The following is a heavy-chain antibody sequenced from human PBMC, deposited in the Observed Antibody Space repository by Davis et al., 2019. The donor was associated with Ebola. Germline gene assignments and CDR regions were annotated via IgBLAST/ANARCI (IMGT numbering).Heavy chain of an antibody. J-gene: IGHJ3*02. CDR3: VKDTSDIWFDI. D-gene: IGHD3-9*01. V-gene: IGHV3-53*01. Sequence: GESLKISCAASGFIVSTKYMTWVRQAPGKGLEWVSVIYSGGTTFYADSVKGRFAISRDNSKNTLYLQMNSLRVEDTAIYYCVKDTSDIWFDIWGQGTMVTVSS. CDR2: IYSGGTT. CDR1: GFIVSTKY.